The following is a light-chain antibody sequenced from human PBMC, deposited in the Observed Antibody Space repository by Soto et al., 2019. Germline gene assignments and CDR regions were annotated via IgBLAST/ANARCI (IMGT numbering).Light chain of an antibody. J-gene: IGKJ1*01. V-gene: IGKV3D-20*02. CDR3: QQRSNWPRT. CDR1: QRVSSSY. CDR2: SAS. Sequence: IVLTQSPGTLSLSPGESPTLSCRGSQRVSSSYLAWYQQKPGQAPRLLIHSASNRATGIPARFSGSGSGTDFTLTISSLEPEDFAVYYCQQRSNWPRTFGQGTKVDIK.